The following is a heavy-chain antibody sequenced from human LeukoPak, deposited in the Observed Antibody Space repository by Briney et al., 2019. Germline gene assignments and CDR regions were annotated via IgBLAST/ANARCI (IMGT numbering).Heavy chain of an antibody. D-gene: IGHD2-15*01. CDR2: IYHSGST. J-gene: IGHJ4*02. Sequence: SETLSLTCGISGGSITNYYWSWIRQPPGKGLEWIGFIYHSGSTNYNPSLNSRVTISVDTSKNQFSLKLTSMAAADTAVYFCARQLTHLYPHGSVAYPGLYYFDSWSQGILVTVSS. CDR1: GGSITNYY. CDR3: ARQLTHLYPHGSVAYPGLYYFDS. V-gene: IGHV4-59*08.